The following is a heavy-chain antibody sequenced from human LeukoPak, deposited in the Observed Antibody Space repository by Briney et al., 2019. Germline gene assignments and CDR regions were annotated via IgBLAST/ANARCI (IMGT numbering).Heavy chain of an antibody. V-gene: IGHV3-23*01. CDR1: GFILSSYA. D-gene: IGHD5-18*01. Sequence: GGSLRLSCVGSGFILSSYATSWVRQAPGKGLEWVSGISNSGHSTYNADSVKGRFSSTRDNSKNTLYLQMNSLRAEDTAVYYCAKDWRNGYSSDWYSEGYFPHWGQGTLVTVSS. J-gene: IGHJ1*01. CDR2: ISNSGHST. CDR3: AKDWRNGYSSDWYSEGYFPH.